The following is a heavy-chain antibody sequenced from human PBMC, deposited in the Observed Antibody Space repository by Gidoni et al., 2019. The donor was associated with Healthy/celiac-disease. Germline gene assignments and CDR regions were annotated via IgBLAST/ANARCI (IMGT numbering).Heavy chain of an antibody. Sequence: QLQLQESGPGLVKPAETLSLTCTVSGGSISSSSYYWGWIRQPPGKGLAWIGSIYYSGSTYYNPSLKSRVTISVDTSKNQFSLKLSSVTAADTAVYYCARSFYDSSGYNWFDPWGQGTLVTVSS. V-gene: IGHV4-39*01. CDR2: IYYSGST. J-gene: IGHJ5*02. CDR1: GGSISSSSYY. D-gene: IGHD3-22*01. CDR3: ARSFYDSSGYNWFDP.